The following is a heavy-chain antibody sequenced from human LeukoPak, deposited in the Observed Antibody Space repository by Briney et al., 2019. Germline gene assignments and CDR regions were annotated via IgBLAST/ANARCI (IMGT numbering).Heavy chain of an antibody. CDR1: GGSISSYY. CDR3: AREGYCSSTSCYDLDYYYYMDV. D-gene: IGHD2-2*01. Sequence: SETLSLTCIVSGGSISSYYWSWIRQPAGKGLEWIGRIYTSGSTNYNPSLKSRVTMSVDTSKNQFSLKLSSVTAADTAVYYCAREGYCSSTSCYDLDYYYYMDVWGKGTTVTVSS. CDR2: IYTSGST. J-gene: IGHJ6*03. V-gene: IGHV4-4*07.